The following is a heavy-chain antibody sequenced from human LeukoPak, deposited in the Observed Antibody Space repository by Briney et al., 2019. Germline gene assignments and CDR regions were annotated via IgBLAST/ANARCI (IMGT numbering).Heavy chain of an antibody. CDR2: ISSSSSTI. J-gene: IGHJ4*02. D-gene: IGHD6-13*01. CDR1: GFTFSSYN. CDR3: ARDGVFSWLFDY. V-gene: IGHV3-48*01. Sequence: GGSLRLSCTASGFTFSSYNMNWVRQAPGKGLEWVSSISSSSSTIYYADSVKGRFTISRDNAKNSLYLQMNSLRAEDTAVYYCARDGVFSWLFDYWGQGTLVTVSS.